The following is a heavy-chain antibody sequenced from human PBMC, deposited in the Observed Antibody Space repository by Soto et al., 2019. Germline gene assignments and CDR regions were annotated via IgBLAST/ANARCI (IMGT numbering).Heavy chain of an antibody. CDR2: IVPNFGTP. CDR1: GDTFSRYT. CDR3: ARGGYIDPSRHFDV. J-gene: IGHJ3*01. V-gene: IGHV1-69*13. D-gene: IGHD5-18*01. Sequence: ASVKVSCKASGDTFSRYTFNWVRQAPGQGLEWMGGIVPNFGTPNYAPTFQDRVAITADESTNTAYMEINGLTSEDTAIYYCARGGYIDPSRHFDVWGQGTLVTVSS.